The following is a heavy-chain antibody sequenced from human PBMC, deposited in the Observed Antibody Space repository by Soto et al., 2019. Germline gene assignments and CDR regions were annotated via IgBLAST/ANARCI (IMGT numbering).Heavy chain of an antibody. CDR2: IVPNFGTP. CDR1: GDTFSRYT. CDR3: ARGGYIDPSRHFDV. J-gene: IGHJ3*01. V-gene: IGHV1-69*13. D-gene: IGHD5-18*01. Sequence: ASVKVSCKASGDTFSRYTFNWVRQAPGQGLEWMGGIVPNFGTPNYAPTFQDRVAITADESTNTAYMEINGLTSEDTAIYYCARGGYIDPSRHFDVWGQGTLVTVSS.